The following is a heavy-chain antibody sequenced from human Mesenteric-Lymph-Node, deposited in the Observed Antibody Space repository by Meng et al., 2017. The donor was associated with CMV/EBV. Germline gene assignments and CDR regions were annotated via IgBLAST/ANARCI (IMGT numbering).Heavy chain of an antibody. Sequence: GGSLRLSCAASGFTFNTYIIHWFRQAPGKGLEWVAVVSHDGGSEYYADSVKGRFTISRDNAKNSLYLQMNSLRAEDTAVYYCASRRGMTTLTYLDYWGPGTLVTVSS. J-gene: IGHJ4*02. CDR1: GFTFNTYI. V-gene: IGHV3-30-3*01. CDR2: VSHDGGSE. D-gene: IGHD4-11*01. CDR3: ASRRGMTTLTYLDY.